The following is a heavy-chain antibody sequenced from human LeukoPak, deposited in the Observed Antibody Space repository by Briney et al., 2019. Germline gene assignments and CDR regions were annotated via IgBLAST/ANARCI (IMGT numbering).Heavy chain of an antibody. D-gene: IGHD6-6*01. V-gene: IGHV4-59*08. Sequence: SETLSLTCSVSGGSISSLYWSWIRQPPGKGLEWMGYIYYTGSTNYNPSLKSRVTMFVDMSKNQFSLRLSSVTAADTAVYYCARHRAYSSSSSFDYWGQGTLVTVSS. CDR2: IYYTGST. CDR1: GGSISSLY. J-gene: IGHJ4*02. CDR3: ARHRAYSSSSSFDY.